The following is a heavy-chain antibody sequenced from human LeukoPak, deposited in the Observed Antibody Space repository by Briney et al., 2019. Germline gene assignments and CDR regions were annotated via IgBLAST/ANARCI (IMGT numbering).Heavy chain of an antibody. J-gene: IGHJ5*02. CDR3: ARGLGYCSSTSCYRRFDP. D-gene: IGHD2-2*01. Sequence: GASVKVSCKASGYTFTSYDINWVRQATGQGLEWMGWMNPNSGNTGYAQKFQGRVTMTRNTSISTAYMELSSLRSEDTTVYYCARGLGYCSSTSCYRRFDPWGQGTLVTVSS. CDR2: MNPNSGNT. V-gene: IGHV1-8*01. CDR1: GYTFTSYD.